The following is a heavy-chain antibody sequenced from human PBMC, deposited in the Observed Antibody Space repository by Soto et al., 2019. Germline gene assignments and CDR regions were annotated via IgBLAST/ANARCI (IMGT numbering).Heavy chain of an antibody. CDR1: GCSYEDYA. V-gene: IGHV3-9*01. Sequence: SLRRSCAACGCSYEDYAMHWVREGPGKGLEMVSRISCNSGSIGYADSVMGLVISSRDNAKHSLFLQNNSPRADDTALYYCAQPPHHYDRASFYQPPDSWGHGTLVTL. J-gene: IGHJ5*01. CDR3: AQPPHHYDRASFYQPPDS. D-gene: IGHD3-22*01. CDR2: ISCNSGSI.